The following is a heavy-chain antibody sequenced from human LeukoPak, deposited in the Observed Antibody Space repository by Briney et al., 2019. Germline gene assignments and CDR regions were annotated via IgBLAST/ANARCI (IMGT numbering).Heavy chain of an antibody. CDR2: IKSKTDVGTT. Sequence: PGGSLRLSCAASGFTFRNAWMSWVRQAPGKGLDWVGRIKSKTDVGTTDYAAPVKGRFTISRDDSKNTLYLQMNSLKTEDTAVYYCTTDPDYYDSSGYYYRGGYWGQGTLVTVSS. CDR3: TTDPDYYDSSGYYYRGGY. D-gene: IGHD3-22*01. CDR1: GFTFRNAW. J-gene: IGHJ4*02. V-gene: IGHV3-15*01.